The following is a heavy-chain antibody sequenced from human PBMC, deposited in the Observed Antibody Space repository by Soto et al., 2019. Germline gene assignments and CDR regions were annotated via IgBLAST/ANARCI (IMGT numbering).Heavy chain of an antibody. V-gene: IGHV1-18*04. CDR3: ARLVRSSSSPKHNWFDP. CDR2: ISAYNGNT. J-gene: IGHJ5*02. Sequence: AASVKLAWKASGYTFTSYGISWVRQAPGQGLEWMGWISAYNGNTNYAQKLQGRVTMTTDTSTSTAYMELRSLRSDDTAVYYCARLVRSSSSPKHNWFDPWSQGTRVTVS. CDR1: GYTFTSYG. D-gene: IGHD6-6*01.